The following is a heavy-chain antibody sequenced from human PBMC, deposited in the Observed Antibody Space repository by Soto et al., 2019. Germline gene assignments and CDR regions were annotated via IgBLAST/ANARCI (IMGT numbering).Heavy chain of an antibody. CDR2: VYYSGAT. V-gene: IGHV4-59*01. CDR1: GGSISTYF. Sequence: QVQLHESGPGLVKPSETLSLTCTVSGGSISTYFWSWIRQPPGKGLEWIGYVYYSGATTYNPSLESRVTISVDTSKNQFSLKLSSVTAADTAVYYCARDGSLGNYHNWFDPWGQGTLVTVSS. J-gene: IGHJ5*02. CDR3: ARDGSLGNYHNWFDP. D-gene: IGHD3-16*02.